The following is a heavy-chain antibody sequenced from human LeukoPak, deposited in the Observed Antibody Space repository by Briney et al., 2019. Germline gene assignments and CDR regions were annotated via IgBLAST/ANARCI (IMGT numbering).Heavy chain of an antibody. D-gene: IGHD3-9*01. CDR3: ARHPGTYYDILTGYRTPDAFDI. Sequence: SETLSLTCTVSGGSISSYYWSWIRQPPEKGLEWIGYIYYSGSTNYNPSLKCRVTISVDTSKNQFSLKLSSVTAADTAVYYCARHPGTYYDILTGYRTPDAFDIWGQGTMVTVSS. CDR2: IYYSGST. V-gene: IGHV4-59*08. J-gene: IGHJ3*02. CDR1: GGSISSYY.